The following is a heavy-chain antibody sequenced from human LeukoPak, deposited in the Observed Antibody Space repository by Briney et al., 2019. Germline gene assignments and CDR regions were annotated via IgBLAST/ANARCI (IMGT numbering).Heavy chain of an antibody. CDR2: ISAYNGNT. V-gene: IGHV1-18*01. J-gene: IGHJ4*02. Sequence: ASVKVSCKASGYTLTSYGISWVRQAPGQGLEWMGWISAYNGNTNYAQKLQGRVTMTTDTSTSTAYMELRSLRSDDTAVYYCARTGDSSGWSYFDYWGQGTLVTVSS. CDR3: ARTGDSSGWSYFDY. D-gene: IGHD6-19*01. CDR1: GYTLTSYG.